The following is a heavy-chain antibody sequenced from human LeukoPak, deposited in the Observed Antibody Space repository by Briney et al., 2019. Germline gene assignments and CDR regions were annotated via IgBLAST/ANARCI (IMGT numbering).Heavy chain of an antibody. CDR3: ARGGIAAAKYFQH. J-gene: IGHJ1*01. D-gene: IGHD6-13*01. CDR2: IYYSGST. Sequence: PSETLSPTCTVSGGSINSGGYYWSWIRQHPGKGLEWIGYIYYSGSTYYNPSLKSRVTISVDTSKNQFSLKLSSVTAADTAVYYCARGGIAAAKYFQHWGQGTLVTVSS. CDR1: GGSINSGGYY. V-gene: IGHV4-31*03.